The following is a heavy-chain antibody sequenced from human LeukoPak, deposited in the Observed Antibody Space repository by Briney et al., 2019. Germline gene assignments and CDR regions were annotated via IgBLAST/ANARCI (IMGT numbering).Heavy chain of an antibody. D-gene: IGHD4-17*01. V-gene: IGHV3-74*01. CDR3: ARENDYGDYLDY. Sequence: QPGGSLRRSCAASGFTFSSYWMHWVRQAPGKGLVWVSRINSDGSSTSYADSVKGRFTISRDNAKNTLYLQMNSLRAEDTAVYYCARENDYGDYLDYWGQGTLVTVSS. J-gene: IGHJ4*02. CDR2: INSDGSST. CDR1: GFTFSSYW.